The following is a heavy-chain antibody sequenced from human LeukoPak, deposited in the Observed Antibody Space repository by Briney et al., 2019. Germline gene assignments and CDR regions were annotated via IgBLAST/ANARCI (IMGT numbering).Heavy chain of an antibody. J-gene: IGHJ4*02. CDR1: GGSISSSNW. D-gene: IGHD2-15*01. V-gene: IGHV4-4*02. CDR3: ATTRGYCSGGSCYTVDY. CDR2: IYHSGST. Sequence: SETLSLTCAVSGGSISSSNWWSWVRQPPGKGLEWIGEIYHSGSTNYNPSLRSRATISVDKSKNQLSLKLSSVTAADTAVYYCATTRGYCSGGSCYTVDYWGQGTLVTVSS.